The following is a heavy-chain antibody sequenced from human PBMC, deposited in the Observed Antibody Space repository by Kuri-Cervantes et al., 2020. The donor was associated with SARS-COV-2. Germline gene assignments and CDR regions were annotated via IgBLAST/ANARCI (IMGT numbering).Heavy chain of an antibody. D-gene: IGHD2-15*01. Sequence: GESLKISCAASGFTVSSNYMGWVRQAPGKGLEWVSVIYSGGSTYYADSVKGRFTISRDNSKNTLYLQMNSLRAEDTAVYYCAKLGGGILAPDIWGQGTMVTVSS. CDR1: GFTVSSNY. CDR2: IYSGGST. V-gene: IGHV3-66*02. J-gene: IGHJ3*02. CDR3: AKLGGGILAPDI.